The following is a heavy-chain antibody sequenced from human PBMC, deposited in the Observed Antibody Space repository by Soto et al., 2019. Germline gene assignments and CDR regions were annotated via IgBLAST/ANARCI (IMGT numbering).Heavy chain of an antibody. CDR2: INAGNGNT. J-gene: IGHJ3*02. Sequence: ASVKVSCKASGYTFTSYAMHWVRQAPGQRLEWMGWINAGNGNTKYSQKFQGRVTITRDTSASTAYMELSSLRSEDMAVYYCLRVVRGIAAAGILSGAFDIRGQGTMVTVSS. V-gene: IGHV1-3*01. CDR3: LRVVRGIAAAGILSGAFDI. CDR1: GYTFTSYA. D-gene: IGHD6-13*01.